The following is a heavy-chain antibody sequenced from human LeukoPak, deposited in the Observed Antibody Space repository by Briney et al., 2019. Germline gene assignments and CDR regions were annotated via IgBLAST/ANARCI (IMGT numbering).Heavy chain of an antibody. D-gene: IGHD3-3*01. CDR2: IKSTTDGGTT. V-gene: IGHV3-15*01. CDR3: LSFGAFDI. CDR1: GFTFSNAR. Sequence: GGSLRLSCAASGFTFSNARMSWVRQAPGKGLEWVGRIKSTTDGGTTDYAAPVKGRFTISRDDSKNALYLQMNNLKTEDTAVYYCLSFGAFDIWGQGTMVAVSS. J-gene: IGHJ3*02.